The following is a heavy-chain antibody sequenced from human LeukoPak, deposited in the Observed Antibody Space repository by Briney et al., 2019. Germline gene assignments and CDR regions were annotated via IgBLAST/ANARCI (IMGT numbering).Heavy chain of an antibody. Sequence: ASAKVSSRASGDTSTSYGISWVRQAPGQGLEWMGWISAYNGNTNYAQKLQGRVTMTTDTSTSTAYMELRSLRSDDTAVYYCARDGIWCGELFDAFDIWGQGTMVTVSS. J-gene: IGHJ3*02. V-gene: IGHV1-18*04. CDR2: ISAYNGNT. D-gene: IGHD3-10*01. CDR3: ARDGIWCGELFDAFDI. CDR1: GDTSTSYG.